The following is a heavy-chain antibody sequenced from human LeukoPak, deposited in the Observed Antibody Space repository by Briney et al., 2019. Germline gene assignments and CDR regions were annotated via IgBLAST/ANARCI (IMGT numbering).Heavy chain of an antibody. Sequence: SGGSLRLSCAASGFTFSSYWMSWVRRAPGKGLEWVANIKQDGSEKYYVDSVKGRFTISRDNAKNSLYLQMNSLRAEDTAVYHCARVGYCSSTSCHGFEDWGQGTLVTVSS. J-gene: IGHJ4*02. CDR1: GFTFSSYW. D-gene: IGHD2-2*01. CDR2: IKQDGSEK. CDR3: ARVGYCSSTSCHGFED. V-gene: IGHV3-7*01.